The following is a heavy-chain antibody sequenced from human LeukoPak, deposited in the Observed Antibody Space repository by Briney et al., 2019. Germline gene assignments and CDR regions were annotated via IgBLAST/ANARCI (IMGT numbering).Heavy chain of an antibody. V-gene: IGHV3-7*01. CDR3: PRHLSGVAGYTYGRGIDY. D-gene: IGHD5-18*01. CDR2: IIKDGSEK. J-gene: IGHJ4*02. Sequence: PGGSLRLSCAASGFTFSSYWMSWVRQAPGKGLEWVANIIKDGSEKYYVDSVKGRFTISRDNAKTSLFLQMNSLRAEDSAVYYCPRHLSGVAGYTYGRGIDYWGQGTLVTVSS. CDR1: GFTFSSYW.